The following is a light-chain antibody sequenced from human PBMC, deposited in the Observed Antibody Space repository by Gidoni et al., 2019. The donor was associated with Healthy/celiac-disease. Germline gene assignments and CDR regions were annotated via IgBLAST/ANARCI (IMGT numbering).Light chain of an antibody. J-gene: IGKJ1*01. CDR2: KAS. Sequence: DIQMTQSPSTLSASVGDRVTITCRASQSISDWLAWYQQTPGEAPNLLIYKASRLESGVPSRFSGSGSGTEFALTISSLQPNDLATYYCQHYGSLWTFGQGTKVEIK. CDR1: QSISDW. CDR3: QHYGSLWT. V-gene: IGKV1-5*03.